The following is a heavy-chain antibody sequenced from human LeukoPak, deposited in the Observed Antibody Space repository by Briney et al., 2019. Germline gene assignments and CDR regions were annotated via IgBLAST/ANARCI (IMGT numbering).Heavy chain of an antibody. J-gene: IGHJ6*02. D-gene: IGHD2-15*01. Sequence: PSETLSLTCTVSGAPIGSYYWSWIRQPPGKGLEWIGYISQNGYTKYTPSLKSRVTISRDTSENQFSLILSSVTAADTAVYYCTRHDVVAVIGHGMAVWGQGTTVTVSS. CDR3: TRHDVVAVIGHGMAV. CDR1: GAPIGSYY. V-gene: IGHV4-59*08. CDR2: ISQNGYT.